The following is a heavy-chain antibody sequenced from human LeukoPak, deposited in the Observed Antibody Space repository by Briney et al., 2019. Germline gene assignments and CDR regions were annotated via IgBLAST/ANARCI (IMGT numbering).Heavy chain of an antibody. CDR3: AKGYGESHFDS. CDR1: GFTFSSYA. J-gene: IGHJ4*02. V-gene: IGHV3-30*02. D-gene: IGHD5-18*01. Sequence: GGSLRLSCAASGFTFSSYAMSWVRQAPGKGLERVAFIRFDGSNQYYTDSVKGRFTISRDNSNNTLFLQMNNLRGDDTAVYLCAKGYGESHFDSWGQGTLVTVSS. CDR2: IRFDGSNQ.